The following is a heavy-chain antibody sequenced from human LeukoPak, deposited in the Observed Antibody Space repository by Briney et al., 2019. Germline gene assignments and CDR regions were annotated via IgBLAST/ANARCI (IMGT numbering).Heavy chain of an antibody. D-gene: IGHD6-19*01. CDR2: IHYRGST. Sequence: SETLSLTCTVSGGSISSYYWSSIRQPPGQGLEWIGYIHYRGSTDYNPSLKGRVTISLDMSKNQFSLKINSTTAADTAVYYCAREGQWLPDWFDPWGQGTLVTVSS. J-gene: IGHJ5*02. CDR3: AREGQWLPDWFDP. CDR1: GGSISSYY. V-gene: IGHV4-59*01.